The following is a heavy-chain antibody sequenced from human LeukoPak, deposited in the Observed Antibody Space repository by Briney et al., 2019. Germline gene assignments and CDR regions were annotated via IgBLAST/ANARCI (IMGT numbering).Heavy chain of an antibody. Sequence: SETLSLTCTVSGGSISNYYWSWIRQPAGKGLEWIGRIYTSGSTNYNPSLKSRLTMSVDTSKNQFSLKLNSVTAADTAVYYCARGGFYCGGDCYVDYWGQGTLVTVSS. J-gene: IGHJ4*02. D-gene: IGHD2-21*02. V-gene: IGHV4-4*07. CDR3: ARGGFYCGGDCYVDY. CDR2: IYTSGST. CDR1: GGSISNYY.